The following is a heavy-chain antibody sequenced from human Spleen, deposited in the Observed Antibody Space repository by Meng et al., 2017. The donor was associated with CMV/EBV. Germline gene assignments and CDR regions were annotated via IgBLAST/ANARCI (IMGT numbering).Heavy chain of an antibody. CDR3: AKELETTTDYYYGMDV. CDR1: GFTFSSYA. J-gene: IGHJ6*02. V-gene: IGHV3-23*01. Sequence: GESLKISCAASGFTFSSYAMSWVRQAPGKGLEWVSAISGSGDITYYADSVKGRFTISRDNSKNTLYLQMNSLRAEDTAVYYCAKELETTTDYYYGMDVWGQGTTVTVSS. D-gene: IGHD1-26*01. CDR2: ISGSGDIT.